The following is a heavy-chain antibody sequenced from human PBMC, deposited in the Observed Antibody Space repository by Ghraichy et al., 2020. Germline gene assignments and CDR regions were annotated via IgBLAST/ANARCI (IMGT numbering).Heavy chain of an antibody. CDR1: GFTFSMYL. Sequence: GGSLRLSCAASGFTFSMYLMSWVRQAPGKGLEWVANIRQDGSEKYYVDSVKGRFTISRDNAKNSLYLQMNSLRAEDTAVYYCAREKAVSSGYYFYYYGMDVWGQGTTVTVSS. J-gene: IGHJ6*02. CDR3: AREKAVSSGYYFYYYGMDV. CDR2: IRQDGSEK. D-gene: IGHD3-22*01. V-gene: IGHV3-7*01.